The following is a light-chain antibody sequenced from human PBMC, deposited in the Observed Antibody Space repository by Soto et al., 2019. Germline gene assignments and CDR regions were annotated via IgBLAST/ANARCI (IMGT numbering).Light chain of an antibody. V-gene: IGKV3-20*01. Sequence: EIVLTQSPGTLSLSPGERATLSCRASQTVRNNYLAWYQQKPGQAPRLVIYGASSRATGIPDRFSGSGSGTDFTLTISRLEPEDFAVYYCQQYRSSPPLTFGGGTKVDIK. CDR1: QTVRNNY. J-gene: IGKJ4*01. CDR2: GAS. CDR3: QQYRSSPPLT.